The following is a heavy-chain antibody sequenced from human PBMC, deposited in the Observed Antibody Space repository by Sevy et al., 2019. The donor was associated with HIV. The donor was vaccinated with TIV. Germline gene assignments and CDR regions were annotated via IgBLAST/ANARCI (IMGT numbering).Heavy chain of an antibody. CDR2: IWYDGSNK. Sequence: GGSLRLSCAASGFTFSSYGMHGVRQAPGKGLEWVAVIWYDGSNKYYADSVKGRFTISRDDSKNTLYLQMNSLRVEDTAVYYCARDWGQQPDYWGQGTLVTVSS. D-gene: IGHD6-13*01. V-gene: IGHV3-33*01. CDR3: ARDWGQQPDY. J-gene: IGHJ4*02. CDR1: GFTFSSYG.